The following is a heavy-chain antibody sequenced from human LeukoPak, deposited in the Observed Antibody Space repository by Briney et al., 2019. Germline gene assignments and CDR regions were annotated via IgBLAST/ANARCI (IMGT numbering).Heavy chain of an antibody. D-gene: IGHD3-10*01. V-gene: IGHV1-8*01. J-gene: IGHJ4*02. Sequence: ASVKVSCKASGYTFTSYDINWVRQATGQGLEWMGWMNPNSGNTGYAQKFQGRATMNRKTSISTAYMELSSLRSEDTAVYYCASVFGDYYGSGSYPYWGQGTLVTVSS. CDR2: MNPNSGNT. CDR1: GYTFTSYD. CDR3: ASVFGDYYGSGSYPY.